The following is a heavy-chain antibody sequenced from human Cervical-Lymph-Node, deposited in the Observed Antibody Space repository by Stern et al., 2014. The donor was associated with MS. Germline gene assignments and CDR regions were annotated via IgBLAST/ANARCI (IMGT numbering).Heavy chain of an antibody. Sequence: VQLVESGGGSVQPGGSLRLSCAGSGFTFSTYAMTWVRQAPGKGLEWVSTISGSGGRTYYADSVKGRFTISRDNSKNPLYLQMNSLRAENTAVYYCAKDLGYCSSTSCYLAYWGQGTLVTVSS. CDR2: ISGSGGRT. D-gene: IGHD2-2*01. CDR1: GFTFSTYA. CDR3: AKDLGYCSSTSCYLAY. V-gene: IGHV3-23*04. J-gene: IGHJ4*02.